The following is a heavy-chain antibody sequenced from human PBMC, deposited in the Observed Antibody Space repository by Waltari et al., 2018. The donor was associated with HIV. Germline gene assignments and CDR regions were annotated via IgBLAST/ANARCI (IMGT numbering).Heavy chain of an antibody. J-gene: IGHJ4*02. CDR2: IKEDGSET. CDR3: ARDFAPTGPTVDNTESSPAF. D-gene: IGHD5-12*01. Sequence: RQAPGEGLEWVASIKEDGSETHQMESVKGRFTISRDDANNFKSTLFLQINSLKSDDTAVYYCARDFAPTGPTVDNTESSPAFWGRGTQITVS. V-gene: IGHV3-7*01.